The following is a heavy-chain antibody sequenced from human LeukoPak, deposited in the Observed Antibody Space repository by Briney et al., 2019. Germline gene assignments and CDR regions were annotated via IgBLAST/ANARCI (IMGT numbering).Heavy chain of an antibody. D-gene: IGHD6-19*01. J-gene: IGHJ4*02. CDR1: GFTFSSYE. CDR3: ARLYSSGWRYFDY. CDR2: ISSSSSYI. Sequence: PGGSLRLSCAASGFTFSSYEMNWVRQAPGKGLEWVSSISSSSSYIYYADSVKGRFTISRDNAKNSLYLRMNSLRAEDTAVYYCARLYSSGWRYFDYWGQGTLVTVSS. V-gene: IGHV3-21*01.